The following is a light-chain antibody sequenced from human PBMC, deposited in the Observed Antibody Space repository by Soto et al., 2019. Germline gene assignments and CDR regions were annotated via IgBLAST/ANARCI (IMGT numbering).Light chain of an antibody. J-gene: IGLJ1*01. Sequence: QSVLTQPPSVSGSPGQSVTISCTGTSSDIGPYNRVSWFQQPPGTAPKLLIYEISNRPSGVPDRFSGSKSGNTASLTISGLEAVDDANYYCTSYTSTSPYVFGTGTKLTVL. CDR2: EIS. V-gene: IGLV2-18*02. CDR3: TSYTSTSPYV. CDR1: SSDIGPYNR.